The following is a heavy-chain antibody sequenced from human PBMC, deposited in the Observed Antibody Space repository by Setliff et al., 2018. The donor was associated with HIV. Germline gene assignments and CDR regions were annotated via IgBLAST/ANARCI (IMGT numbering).Heavy chain of an antibody. CDR2: IYYSGST. CDR1: GGSISSSSYY. CDR3: ARHVIGVYAFDM. J-gene: IGHJ3*02. D-gene: IGHD3-16*02. Sequence: SETMSLTCTVSGGSISSSSYYWGWIRQPPGKGLEWIGSIYYSGSTYYNPSLKSRVTISVDTSKNQFSLNLRSVTAADTAIYSCARHVIGVYAFDMGGQGTMVTVSS. V-gene: IGHV4-39*01.